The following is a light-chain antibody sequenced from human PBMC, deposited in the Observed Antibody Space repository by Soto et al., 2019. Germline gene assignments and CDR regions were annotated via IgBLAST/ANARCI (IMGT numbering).Light chain of an antibody. CDR1: QSVDRY. CDR3: QQRGKWPRT. V-gene: IGKV3-11*01. J-gene: IGKJ2*01. CDR2: DAY. Sequence: EVVLTQSPDTLSLSPGETATLSFRASQSVDRYVAWYQQKLVQAPRRLIYDAYTRATGVGARFTGSGSATDFSLTISSLEPEDFAVYYCQQRGKWPRTFGPGTKVEMK.